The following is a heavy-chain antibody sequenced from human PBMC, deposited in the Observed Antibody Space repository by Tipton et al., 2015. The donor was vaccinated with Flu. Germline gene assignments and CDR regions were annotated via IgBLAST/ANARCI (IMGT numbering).Heavy chain of an antibody. CDR1: GYSISSGYY. CDR2: IYHSGST. V-gene: IGHV4-38-2*02. D-gene: IGHD2-2*01. Sequence: TLSLTCTVSGYSISSGYYWGWIRQPPGKGLEWIGSIYHSGSTYYNPSLKSRVTISVDTSKNQFSLKLSSVTAADTAVYYCARDPCSSTSCSPHNYYYYGMDAWGQGTTVTVSS. J-gene: IGHJ6*02. CDR3: ARDPCSSTSCSPHNYYYYGMDA.